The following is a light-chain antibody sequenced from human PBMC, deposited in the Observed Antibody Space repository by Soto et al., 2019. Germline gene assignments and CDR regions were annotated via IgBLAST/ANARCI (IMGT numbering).Light chain of an antibody. CDR1: SSNIGSNT. CDR3: AAWDDSLSGPV. J-gene: IGLJ2*01. Sequence: QPVLTQPPSASGTPGQRVTISCSGSSSNIGSNTVNWYQQLPGTAPKLLMYSNNQRPSGVPDRFSGSKSGTSATLAISGLQSEDEADYYCAAWDDSLSGPVFGGGTKVTVL. V-gene: IGLV1-44*01. CDR2: SNN.